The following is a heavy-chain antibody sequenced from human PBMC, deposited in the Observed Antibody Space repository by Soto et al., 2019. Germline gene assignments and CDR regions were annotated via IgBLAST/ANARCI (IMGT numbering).Heavy chain of an antibody. Sequence: SETLSLTCTVSGGSISSGGYYWSWIRQHPGKGLEWIGYIYYSGSTYYNPSLKSRVTISVDTSKNQFSLKLSSVTAADTAVYYCASSRCSGGSCYSLLGYYYYYMDVWGKGTTVTVSS. CDR2: IYYSGST. CDR1: GGSISSGGYY. CDR3: ASSRCSGGSCYSLLGYYYYYMDV. V-gene: IGHV4-31*03. D-gene: IGHD2-15*01. J-gene: IGHJ6*03.